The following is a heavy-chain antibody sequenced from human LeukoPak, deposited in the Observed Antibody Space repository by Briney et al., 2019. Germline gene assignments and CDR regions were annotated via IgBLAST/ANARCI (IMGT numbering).Heavy chain of an antibody. J-gene: IGHJ4*02. D-gene: IGHD2-15*01. Sequence: SETLSLTCTVSGYSIDSTNSYWGWIRQPPGKGLEWIGNIYYNGNTYYKPSLNSRVTISVDTSKNQFSLKANSVTAADTAVYYCARWRIYCSGGTCYYYFDYWGQGTLVTVSS. V-gene: IGHV4-39*01. CDR1: GYSIDSTNSY. CDR2: IYYNGNT. CDR3: ARWRIYCSGGTCYYYFDY.